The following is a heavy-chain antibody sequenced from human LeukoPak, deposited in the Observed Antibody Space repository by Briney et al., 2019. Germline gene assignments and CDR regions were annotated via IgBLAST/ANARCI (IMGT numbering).Heavy chain of an antibody. CDR2: IRGSGGST. J-gene: IGHJ4*02. CDR3: AKHPRHIVVVTAIYFDY. V-gene: IGHV3-23*01. D-gene: IGHD2-21*02. Sequence: GGCLRLSCAASGFTFSSYAISWVRQAPGKGLEWVSAIRGSGGSTYYADSVKGRFTISRDNSKNTLYLQMNSLRAEDTAVYYCAKHPRHIVVVTAIYFDYWGQGTLVTVSS. CDR1: GFTFSSYA.